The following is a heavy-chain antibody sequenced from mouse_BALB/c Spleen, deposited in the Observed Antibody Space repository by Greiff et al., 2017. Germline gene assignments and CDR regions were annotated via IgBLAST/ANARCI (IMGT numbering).Heavy chain of an antibody. CDR1: GFTFSSYG. CDR2: ISSGGSYT. CDR3: ARTRITTVGASWYFDV. J-gene: IGHJ1*01. Sequence: EVHLVESGGDLVKPGGSLKLSCAASGFTFSSYGMSWVRQTPDKRLEWVATISSGGSYTYYPDSVKGRFTISRDNAKNTLYLQMSSLKSEDTAMYYCARTRITTVGASWYFDVWGAGTTVTVSS. D-gene: IGHD1-1*01. V-gene: IGHV5-6*01.